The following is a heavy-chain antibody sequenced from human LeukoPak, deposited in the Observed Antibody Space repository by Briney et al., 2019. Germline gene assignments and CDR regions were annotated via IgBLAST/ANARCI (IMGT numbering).Heavy chain of an antibody. CDR2: IYYSGNT. CDR1: GGSISSYY. D-gene: IGHD5-24*01. J-gene: IGHJ4*02. Sequence: SETLSLTCTVSGGSISSYYWDWIRQSPGKGLEWIGYIYYSGNTNYNPSLKSRVTISVDTSKSQVSLKLSSVTAADTAVYYCARGVGEMATYYFDYWGQGTLVTVSS. V-gene: IGHV4-59*01. CDR3: ARGVGEMATYYFDY.